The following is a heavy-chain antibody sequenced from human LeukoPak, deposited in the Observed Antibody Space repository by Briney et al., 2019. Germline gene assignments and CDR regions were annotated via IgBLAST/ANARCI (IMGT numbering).Heavy chain of an antibody. D-gene: IGHD2/OR15-2a*01. CDR3: VRDIGMGPDAFDI. CDR1: GFTFSSYS. V-gene: IGHV3-48*01. CDR2: ISSSRTI. J-gene: IGHJ3*02. Sequence: GGSLRLSCAASGFTFSSYSINWVRQAPGKGLEWVSYISSSRTIYYADSVKGRFTISRDNAKNSLHLQMNSLGAEDTAVYYCVRDIGMGPDAFDIWGQGTMVTVSS.